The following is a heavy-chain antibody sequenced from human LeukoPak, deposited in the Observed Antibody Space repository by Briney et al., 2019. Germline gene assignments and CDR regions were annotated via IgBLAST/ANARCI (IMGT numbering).Heavy chain of an antibody. CDR1: GYSFTSYD. CDR3: ATTLRNNPP. CDR2: MNPNTGNT. V-gene: IGHV1-8*01. Sequence: ASVKVSCKASGYSFTSYDINWVRQATGQGLEWIGYMNPNTGNTGYAQKFQGRVTLTRDTSISTAYMELGSLTSEDTAVYYCATTLRNNPPWGQGTLVTVCS. J-gene: IGHJ5*02. D-gene: IGHD1-14*01.